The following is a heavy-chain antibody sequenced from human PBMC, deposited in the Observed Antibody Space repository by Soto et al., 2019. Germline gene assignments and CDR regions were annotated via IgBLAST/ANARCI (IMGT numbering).Heavy chain of an antibody. J-gene: IGHJ4*02. CDR3: AKALYSSSWYYFDY. CDR2: ISWNSGSI. Sequence: EVQLVESGGGLVQPGRSLRLSCAASGFTFDDYAMHWVRQAPGKGLEWVSGISWNSGSIGYADSLKGRFTISRDNAKNSLYLQMNSLRAEDTALYYCAKALYSSSWYYFDYWGQGTLVTVSS. V-gene: IGHV3-9*01. D-gene: IGHD6-13*01. CDR1: GFTFDDYA.